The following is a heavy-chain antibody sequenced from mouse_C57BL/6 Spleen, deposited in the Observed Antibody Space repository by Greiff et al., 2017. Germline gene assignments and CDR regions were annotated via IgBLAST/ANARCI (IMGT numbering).Heavy chain of an antibody. J-gene: IGHJ4*01. Sequence: EVKLVESGGDLVKPGGSLKLSCAASGFTFSSYGMSWVRQTPDKRLEWVATISSGGSYTYYPDSVKGRFTISRDKAKNTLYLQMSSLKSEDTAMYYCARPGLPKRYYAMDYWGQGTSVTVSS. V-gene: IGHV5-6*02. CDR1: GFTFSSYG. CDR3: ARPGLPKRYYAMDY. CDR2: ISSGGSYT. D-gene: IGHD2-2*01.